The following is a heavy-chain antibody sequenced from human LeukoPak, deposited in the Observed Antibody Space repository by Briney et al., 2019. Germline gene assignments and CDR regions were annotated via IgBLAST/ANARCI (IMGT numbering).Heavy chain of an antibody. D-gene: IGHD3-3*01. CDR2: IYTSGST. Sequence: SETLSLTCTVSGGSISSYYWSWIRQPAGKGLEWIGRIYTSGSTNHNPSLKSRVTISVDTSKNQFSLKLSSVTAADTAVYYCARTGITIFGVVTPYYFDYWGQGTLVTVSS. V-gene: IGHV4-4*07. CDR3: ARTGITIFGVVTPYYFDY. CDR1: GGSISSYY. J-gene: IGHJ4*02.